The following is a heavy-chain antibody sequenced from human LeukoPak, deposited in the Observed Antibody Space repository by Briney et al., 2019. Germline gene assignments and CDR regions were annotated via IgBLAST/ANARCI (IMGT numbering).Heavy chain of an antibody. CDR1: VYTFTGYY. CDR3: ARAGIAAVGTTHFDY. CDR2: INPNSGGT. V-gene: IGHV1-2*02. Sequence: ASVKVSCKASVYTFTGYYMHWVRQAPGQGLEWMGWINPNSGGTNYAQKFQGRVTTTRDTSISTAYMELSRLRSDDTAVYCCARAGIAAVGTTHFDYWGQGTLVTVSS. D-gene: IGHD6-13*01. J-gene: IGHJ4*02.